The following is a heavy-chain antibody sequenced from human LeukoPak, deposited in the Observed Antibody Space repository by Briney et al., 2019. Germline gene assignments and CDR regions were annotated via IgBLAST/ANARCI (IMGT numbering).Heavy chain of an antibody. D-gene: IGHD6-6*01. CDR3: AREVWDNSSSRRPSNWFDP. CDR2: IYYSGST. CDR1: GGSISSYY. J-gene: IGHJ5*02. Sequence: SETLSLTCTVSGGSISSYYWSWIRQPPGKGLEWIGYIYYSGSTNYNPSLKSRVTISVDTSKNQFSLKLSSVTAADTAVYYCAREVWDNSSSRRPSNWFDPWGQGTLVIVSS. V-gene: IGHV4-59*01.